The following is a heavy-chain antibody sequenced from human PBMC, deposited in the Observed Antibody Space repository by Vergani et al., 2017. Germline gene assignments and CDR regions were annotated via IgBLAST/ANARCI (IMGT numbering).Heavy chain of an antibody. CDR2: ISSSGSAI. D-gene: IGHD2-8*02. V-gene: IGHV3-48*03. CDR3: AKEWVLGGWSPGDFDY. J-gene: IGHJ4*02. CDR1: GFTFRSYD. Sequence: EVQLVESGGGLVQPGGSLRLSCAASGFTFRSYDMNWVRQTPGEGLEWVSYISSSGSAIYYADSVKGRFTISRDNAKNSLYLQMNSLRTEDTAVYYCAKEWVLGGWSPGDFDYWGQGTLVTVSS.